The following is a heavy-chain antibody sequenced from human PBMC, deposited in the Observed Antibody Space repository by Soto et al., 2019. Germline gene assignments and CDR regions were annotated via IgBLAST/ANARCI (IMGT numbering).Heavy chain of an antibody. J-gene: IGHJ5*02. V-gene: IGHV3-11*06. CDR2: ISGSSTYT. CDR1: GFTFSDYY. CDR3: ARKVVEATNWFDP. D-gene: IGHD1-26*01. Sequence: GGSLRLSCAASGFTFSDYYMSWIRQAPGKGLEWVSYISGSSTYTHHADSVKGRFIISRDNAKNSLYLQMNSLRAEDTAVYYFARKVVEATNWFDPWGQGTLVTVSS.